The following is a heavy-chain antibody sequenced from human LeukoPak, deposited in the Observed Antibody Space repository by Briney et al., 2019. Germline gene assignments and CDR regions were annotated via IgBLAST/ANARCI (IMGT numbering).Heavy chain of an antibody. Sequence: GGSLRLSCAASGFTFDDYGMSWVRQAPGKGLEWVSGINWNGGSTGYADSVRGRFTISRDNAKNSLYLQMNSLRAEDTALYYCARARGGFGGFRYPVDVWGKGTTVTVSS. CDR1: GFTFDDYG. D-gene: IGHD3-16*01. CDR3: ARARGGFGGFRYPVDV. J-gene: IGHJ6*04. V-gene: IGHV3-20*04. CDR2: INWNGGST.